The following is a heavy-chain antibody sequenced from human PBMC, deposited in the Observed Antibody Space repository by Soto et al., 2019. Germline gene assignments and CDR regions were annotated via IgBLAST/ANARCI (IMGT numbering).Heavy chain of an antibody. CDR3: ARPVTPYYFHGLDV. D-gene: IGHD2-21*02. CDR1: GGSFSGYF. J-gene: IGHJ6*02. V-gene: IGHV4-34*01. Sequence: PSETLSLTCAVYGGSFSGYFWTWVRQPPGKGLEWIGEINHSGSTNYNPSLKSRVTISIDTSKNQFSLRLTSVTAADTAVYYCARPVTPYYFHGLDVWGQGTTVTVSS. CDR2: INHSGST.